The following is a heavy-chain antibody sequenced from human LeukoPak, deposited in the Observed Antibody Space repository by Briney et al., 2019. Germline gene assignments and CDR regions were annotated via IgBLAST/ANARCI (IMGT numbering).Heavy chain of an antibody. Sequence: GGSLRLSCAASGFTFSSYGMHWVRQAPGKGLEWVAVISYDGSNKYYADSVKGRCTISRDNSKNTLYLQMNSLRAEDTAEYYCAKESYYDTGGWFDPWGQGTLVTVSS. V-gene: IGHV3-30*18. J-gene: IGHJ5*02. CDR3: AKESYYDTGGWFDP. CDR2: ISYDGSNK. CDR1: GFTFSSYG. D-gene: IGHD3-22*01.